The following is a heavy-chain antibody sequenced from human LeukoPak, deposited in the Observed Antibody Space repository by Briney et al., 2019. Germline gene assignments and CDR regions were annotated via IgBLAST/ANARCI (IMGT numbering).Heavy chain of an antibody. D-gene: IGHD3-3*01. CDR2: ISSSSSYI. CDR3: AGLRPGHYDFWSGYYPYYMDV. J-gene: IGHJ6*03. V-gene: IGHV3-21*01. Sequence: GGSLRLSCAASGFTFSSYSMNWVRQAPGKGLEWVSSISSSSSYIYYADSVKGRFTISRDNAKNSLYLQMNSLRAEDTAVYYCAGLRPGHYDFWSGYYPYYMDVWGKGTMVTVSS. CDR1: GFTFSSYS.